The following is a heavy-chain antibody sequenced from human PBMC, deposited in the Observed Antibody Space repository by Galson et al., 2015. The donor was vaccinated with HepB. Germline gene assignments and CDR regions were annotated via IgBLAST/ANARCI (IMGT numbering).Heavy chain of an antibody. CDR2: ISYDGSNK. Sequence: SLRLSCAASGFTFSSYGMHWVRQAPGKGLEWVAVISYDGSNKYYADSVKGRFTNSRDNSKNTLYLQMNSLRAEDTAVYYCAKSMGVISSGFDYWGQGTLVTVSS. CDR3: AKSMGVISSGFDY. V-gene: IGHV3-30*18. D-gene: IGHD6-19*01. J-gene: IGHJ4*02. CDR1: GFTFSSYG.